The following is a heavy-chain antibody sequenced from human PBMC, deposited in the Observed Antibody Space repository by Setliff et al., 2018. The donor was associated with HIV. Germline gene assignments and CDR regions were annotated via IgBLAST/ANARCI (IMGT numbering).Heavy chain of an antibody. D-gene: IGHD6-13*01. J-gene: IGHJ6*03. CDR1: GGSISSYY. CDR3: ARVSCSSWYSIPRYYYYSMDV. Sequence: PSETLSLTCTVSGGSISSYYWSWIRQPAGKGLEWIGRVSSRGDTNYNPSLKSRVTMSVDTSENQFSLRLRSVTAADTAVYYCARVSCSSWYSIPRYYYYSMDVWGNGTTVTVSS. CDR2: VSSRGDT. V-gene: IGHV4-4*07.